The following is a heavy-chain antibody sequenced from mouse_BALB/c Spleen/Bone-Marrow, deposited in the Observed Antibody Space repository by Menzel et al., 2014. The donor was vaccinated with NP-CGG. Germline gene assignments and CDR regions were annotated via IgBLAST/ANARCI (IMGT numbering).Heavy chain of an antibody. J-gene: IGHJ4*01. V-gene: IGHV1-4*01. D-gene: IGHD1-1*01. CDR2: INPSSAYT. Sequence: VKLVESGAELARPGASVKMSCRASGYTFTRYTMHWEKQRPGQGLEWIGYINPSSAYTNYNQKFKDKATLTADESSSTAYMQLSSLTSEDSAVYYCTIRYYAMDYWGQGTSVTVSS. CDR1: GYTFTRYT. CDR3: TIRYYAMDY.